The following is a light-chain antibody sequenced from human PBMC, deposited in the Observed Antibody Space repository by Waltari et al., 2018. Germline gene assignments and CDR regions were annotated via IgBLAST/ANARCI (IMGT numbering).Light chain of an antibody. CDR2: DAS. J-gene: IGKJ3*01. V-gene: IGKV1-5*01. CDR3: QQYNNFPFT. Sequence: DIQMTQSPSTLPASVGDRVTITCRPSQSFGGLFAWFQQKPGKAPKLLIYDASTLEPGVPSRFSGSGSGTEFTLTVSSLQPDDFATYYCQQYNNFPFTFGPGTTV. CDR1: QSFGGL.